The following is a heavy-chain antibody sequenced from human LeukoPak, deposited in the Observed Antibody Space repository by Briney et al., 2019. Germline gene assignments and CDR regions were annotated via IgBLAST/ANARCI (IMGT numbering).Heavy chain of an antibody. V-gene: IGHV3-23*01. CDR1: GFTFSSYA. Sequence: GGSLRLSCAASGFTFSSYAMSWVRQAPGKGLEWISAISGSGGSTYYADSGKGRFTISRDNSKNTLDLQMNSLRAEDTAVYYCAKSGGAIFGVVTTRLGAFDYWGQGPLVTVSS. CDR2: ISGSGGST. D-gene: IGHD3-3*01. CDR3: AKSGGAIFGVVTTRLGAFDY. J-gene: IGHJ4*02.